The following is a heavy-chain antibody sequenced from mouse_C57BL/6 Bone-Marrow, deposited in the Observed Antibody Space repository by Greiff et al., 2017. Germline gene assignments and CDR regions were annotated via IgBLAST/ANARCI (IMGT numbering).Heavy chain of an antibody. J-gene: IGHJ4*01. Sequence: EVKLMESGAELVRPGASVKLSCTASGFNIKDDYMHWVKQRPEQGLEWIGWIDPENGDTEYASKFQGKATITADTSSNTAYLQLSSLTSEDTAVYYCTGTVVAYYYAMDYWGQGTSVTVSS. D-gene: IGHD1-1*01. CDR2: IDPENGDT. V-gene: IGHV14-4*01. CDR3: TGTVVAYYYAMDY. CDR1: GFNIKDDY.